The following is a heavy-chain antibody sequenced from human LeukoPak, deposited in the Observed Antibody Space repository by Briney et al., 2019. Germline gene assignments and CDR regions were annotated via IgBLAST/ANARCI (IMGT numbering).Heavy chain of an antibody. V-gene: IGHV4-59*08. J-gene: IGHJ4*02. D-gene: IGHD3-16*02. CDR1: GGSIRSYY. CDR2: MYYSGST. CDR3: ARYDVWGTYRAFDY. Sequence: SETLSLTCTVSGGSIRSYYWSWIRQPPGKGLEWIGYMYYSGSTSYNPSLKSRVTISIDTSKNQFSLKLSSVTAADTAMYYCARYDVWGTYRAFDYWGQGTLVTVSS.